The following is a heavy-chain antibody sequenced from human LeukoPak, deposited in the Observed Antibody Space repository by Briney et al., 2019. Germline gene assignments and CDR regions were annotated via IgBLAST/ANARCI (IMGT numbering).Heavy chain of an antibody. J-gene: IGHJ5*02. Sequence: PGGSLRLSCAASGFTFSSYVMNWVRQTPGKGLEWVSPLCTGSSFIYYADTVKGRFTISRDNAKNSLYLQMNSLRAEDTAVYYCARDRAALDSSGVWFDPWGQGTLVTVSS. CDR2: LCTGSSFI. V-gene: IGHV3-21*01. D-gene: IGHD3-22*01. CDR1: GFTFSSYV. CDR3: ARDRAALDSSGVWFDP.